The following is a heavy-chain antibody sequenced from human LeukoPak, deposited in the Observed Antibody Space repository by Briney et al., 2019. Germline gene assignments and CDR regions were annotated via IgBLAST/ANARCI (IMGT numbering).Heavy chain of an antibody. V-gene: IGHV1-18*01. CDR1: GYTFTSYA. CDR2: ISTYNGNT. Sequence: ASVKVSCKASGYTFTSYAISWVRQAPGQGLEWMGWISTYNGNTKYVEKFQGRVTMTTDTSTSTAYMEVRSLRSDDTAVYYCARVHGYSVGIYYLDFWGQGTLVTVSS. CDR3: ARVHGYSVGIYYLDF. J-gene: IGHJ4*02. D-gene: IGHD5/OR15-5a*01.